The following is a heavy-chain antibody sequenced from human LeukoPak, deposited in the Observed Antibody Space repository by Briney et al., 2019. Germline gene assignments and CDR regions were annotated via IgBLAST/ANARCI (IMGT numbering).Heavy chain of an antibody. CDR1: GFTVSSDY. V-gene: IGHV3-53*01. J-gene: IGHJ4*02. CDR2: IHSGGNT. Sequence: GGSLRLSCAASGFTVSSDYMGWVRQAPGKGLEWVSAIHSGGNTYYADSVKGRFTISSDKTTNTMDLLINSLIAEETAVFYCGRCDSSSWNGVDYWGEGDLVTVSS. D-gene: IGHD6-13*01. CDR3: GRCDSSSWNGVDY.